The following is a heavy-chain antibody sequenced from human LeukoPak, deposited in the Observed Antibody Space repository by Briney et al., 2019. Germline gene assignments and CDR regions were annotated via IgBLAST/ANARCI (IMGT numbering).Heavy chain of an antibody. J-gene: IGHJ6*02. CDR2: IIPILGIA. CDR1: GGTFSSYA. V-gene: IGHV1-69*04. CDR3: ARESGITMVRGVSGMDV. D-gene: IGHD3-10*01. Sequence: SVKVSCKASGGTFSSYAISWVRQAPGQGLEWMGRIIPILGIANYAQKFQGRVTITADKSTSTAYMELSSLRSEDTAVYYCARESGITMVRGVSGMDVWGQGTTVTVSS.